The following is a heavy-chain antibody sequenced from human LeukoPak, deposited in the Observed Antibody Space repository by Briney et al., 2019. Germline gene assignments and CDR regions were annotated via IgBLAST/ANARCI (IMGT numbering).Heavy chain of an antibody. CDR2: IGGGSGRT. J-gene: IGHJ4*02. Sequence: ASVKVSCKASGYSFTSLVIHWLRQAPGQRFEWMGWIGGGSGRTNYSQTFQDRVTITRDTSATTCYMEMSSLRYEDTAIFYCARGYYHNSSGYYFDSWGQGTLVTVSS. CDR1: GYSFTSLV. D-gene: IGHD3-22*01. V-gene: IGHV1-3*01. CDR3: ARGYYHNSSGYYFDS.